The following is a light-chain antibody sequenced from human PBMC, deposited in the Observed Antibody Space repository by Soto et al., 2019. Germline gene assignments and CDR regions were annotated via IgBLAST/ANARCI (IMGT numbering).Light chain of an antibody. CDR3: QSYDTSMSGSKVV. CDR1: SSNIGAIYD. V-gene: IGLV1-40*01. Sequence: QSVLTQPPSVSGAPGQRVTISCTGTSSNIGAIYDVHWYRQLPGTAPKLLIYGNSNRPSGVPDRFSGSKSGTSASLAITGLQAEDEDDYYCQSYDTSMSGSKVVFGGGTKLTVL. J-gene: IGLJ2*01. CDR2: GNS.